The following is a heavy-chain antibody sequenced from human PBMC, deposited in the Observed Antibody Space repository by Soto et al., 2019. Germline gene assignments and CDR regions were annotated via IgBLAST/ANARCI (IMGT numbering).Heavy chain of an antibody. Sequence: EVQLVESGGGLVQPGGSLRLSCAASGFTFSSYWMSWVRQAPGKGLEWVANIKQDGSEKYYVDSVKGRFTISRDNAKNSLYLQMNSLRAEDTAVYYCASSYYYDSSGYYHWGQGTLVTVSS. CDR3: ASSYYYDSSGYYH. D-gene: IGHD3-22*01. CDR1: GFTFSSYW. J-gene: IGHJ5*02. V-gene: IGHV3-7*01. CDR2: IKQDGSEK.